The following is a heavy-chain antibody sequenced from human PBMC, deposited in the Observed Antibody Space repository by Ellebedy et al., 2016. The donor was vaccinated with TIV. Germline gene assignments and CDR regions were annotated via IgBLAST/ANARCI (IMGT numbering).Heavy chain of an antibody. CDR3: ANKAGVTTGDWFDP. D-gene: IGHD1-26*01. CDR1: GFTFKYA. J-gene: IGHJ5*02. Sequence: GGSLRLSXVASGFTFKYATHWVRQAPGKGLEWVAVVSYSGDNKYYADSVKGRFTISRDNSKNVVYLEMNTLRVEDTATYYCANKAGVTTGDWFDPWGQGTLVIVSS. V-gene: IGHV3-30-3*01. CDR2: VSYSGDNK.